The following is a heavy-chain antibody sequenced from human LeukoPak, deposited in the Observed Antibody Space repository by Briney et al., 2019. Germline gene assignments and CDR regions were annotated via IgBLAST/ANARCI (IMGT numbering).Heavy chain of an antibody. CDR1: GFTFSSYA. J-gene: IGHJ4*02. Sequence: GGSLRLSCAASGFTFSSYAMSWVRQAPGKGLEWVSAISGSGGSTYYADSVKGRFTISRDNSKNTLYLQMNSLRAEDTAVYYCAKDREPGYYDSSGYYDYWGQGTLVTVSS. CDR2: ISGSGGST. V-gene: IGHV3-23*01. CDR3: AKDREPGYYDSSGYYDY. D-gene: IGHD3-22*01.